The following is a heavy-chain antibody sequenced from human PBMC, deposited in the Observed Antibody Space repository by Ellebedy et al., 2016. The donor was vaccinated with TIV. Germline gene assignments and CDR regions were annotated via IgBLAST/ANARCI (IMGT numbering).Heavy chain of an antibody. J-gene: IGHJ4*02. V-gene: IGHV3-23*01. Sequence: PGGSLRLSCAASGFTFSSYWMSWVRQAPGKGLEWVSGISGSGGSTYYADSVKGRFTISRDNSKNTLYLQMNSLRAEDTAVYCCAKDTWFGESDYWGQGTLVTVSS. CDR2: ISGSGGST. D-gene: IGHD3-10*01. CDR1: GFTFSSYW. CDR3: AKDTWFGESDY.